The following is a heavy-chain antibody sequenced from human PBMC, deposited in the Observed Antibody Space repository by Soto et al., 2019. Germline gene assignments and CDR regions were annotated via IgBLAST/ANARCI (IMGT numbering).Heavy chain of an antibody. V-gene: IGHV3-30*18. J-gene: IGHJ4*02. Sequence: QVQLVESGGGVVQPGRSLRLSCAASGFTFSLYGIHWVRQAPGKGLEWVALISDDGSNQYFADSVKGRFTISRDNSNNTLSLQMNSLRPEVTAVYFCAKDWGYGDYVFDFWGKGTRVTVSS. D-gene: IGHD4-17*01. CDR2: ISDDGSNQ. CDR3: AKDWGYGDYVFDF. CDR1: GFTFSLYG.